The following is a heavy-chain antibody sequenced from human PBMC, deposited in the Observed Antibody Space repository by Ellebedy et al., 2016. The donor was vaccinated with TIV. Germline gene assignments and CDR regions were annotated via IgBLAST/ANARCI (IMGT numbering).Heavy chain of an antibody. D-gene: IGHD3-16*01. Sequence: GGSLRLXXAASGFSVRSYAMSWVRQAPGKGLEWVASINNGGNPYYADSVRGRVTISRDTSKNTVSLQMSRLRAEDTAVYYCAKDHPSYGWPVFGSWGQGTLVSVSS. CDR3: AKDHPSYGWPVFGS. V-gene: IGHV3-23*01. J-gene: IGHJ4*02. CDR2: INNGGNP. CDR1: GFSVRSYA.